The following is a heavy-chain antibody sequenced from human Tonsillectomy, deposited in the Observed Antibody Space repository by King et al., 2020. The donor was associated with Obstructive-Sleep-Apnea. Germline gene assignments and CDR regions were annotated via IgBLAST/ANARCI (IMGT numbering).Heavy chain of an antibody. CDR1: GFTFSSYA. Sequence: VQLVESGGGLVQPGGSLRLSCSASGFTFSSYAMHWVRQAPGKGLEYVSAISSNGGSTYYADSVKGRFTISRDNSKNTLYLQMSSLRAEDTAVYYCVKVRYYNSGAVKLELSSDYWGQGTLVAVSS. J-gene: IGHJ4*02. CDR2: ISSNGGST. CDR3: VKVRYYNSGAVKLELSSDY. D-gene: IGHD1-7*01. V-gene: IGHV3-64D*09.